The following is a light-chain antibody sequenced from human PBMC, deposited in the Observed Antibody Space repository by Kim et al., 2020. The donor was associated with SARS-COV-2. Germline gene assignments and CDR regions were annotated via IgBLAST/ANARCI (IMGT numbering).Light chain of an antibody. Sequence: QSALTQSPSASGSPGQSVTISCTGSSSDIGAYENVSWYQQHPGKAPKLMISQVSKRSSGVPDRFSGSKSGNTASLTVSGLKAEDEADYYCCSYARTSYVFGTGTKVTVL. CDR3: CSYARTSYV. CDR1: SSDIGAYEN. V-gene: IGLV2-8*01. J-gene: IGLJ1*01. CDR2: QVS.